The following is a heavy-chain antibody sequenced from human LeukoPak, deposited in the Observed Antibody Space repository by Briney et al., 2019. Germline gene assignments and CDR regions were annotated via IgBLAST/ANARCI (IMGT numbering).Heavy chain of an antibody. CDR3: VLTWNCDS. CDR2: IRYDGSNK. CDR1: GFTFSSYG. Sequence: GGSLRLSCAASGFTFSSYGMHWVRQAPDKGLEWVAFIRYDGSNKYYADSVKGRFTISRDNSKNTLYLQMNSLRAEDTAVYYCVLTWNCDSWGQGTLVTVSP. J-gene: IGHJ5*01. V-gene: IGHV3-30*02. D-gene: IGHD1-7*01.